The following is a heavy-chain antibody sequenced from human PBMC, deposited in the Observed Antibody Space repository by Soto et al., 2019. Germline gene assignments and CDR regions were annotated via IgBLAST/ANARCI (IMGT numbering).Heavy chain of an antibody. J-gene: IGHJ5*02. D-gene: IGHD2-15*01. Sequence: QLQLQESGPGLVKPSETLSLTCTVSGGSISSSSYYWGWIRQPPGKGLEWIGSIYYSGSTYYNPSLKSRVPIPVDTSKNQFSLKLSSVTAADTAVYYCARQSYIPVVGLNWFDPWGQGTLVTVSS. CDR3: ARQSYIPVVGLNWFDP. CDR1: GGSISSSSYY. CDR2: IYYSGST. V-gene: IGHV4-39*01.